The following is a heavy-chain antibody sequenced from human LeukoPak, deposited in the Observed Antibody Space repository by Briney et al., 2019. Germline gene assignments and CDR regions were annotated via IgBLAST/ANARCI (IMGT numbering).Heavy chain of an antibody. J-gene: IGHJ4*02. CDR3: TTDLAEGNY. D-gene: IGHD3-3*02. CDR1: GFTFSNAW. CDR2: IKRKTDGGTT. Sequence: GGSLRLSCAASGFTFSNAWMSWVRQAPGKGLEWVGRIKRKTDGGTTDYAAPVKGRFTISRDDSKNTLYLQMNSLKTEDTAVYYCTTDLAEGNYWGQGTLVTVSS. V-gene: IGHV3-15*01.